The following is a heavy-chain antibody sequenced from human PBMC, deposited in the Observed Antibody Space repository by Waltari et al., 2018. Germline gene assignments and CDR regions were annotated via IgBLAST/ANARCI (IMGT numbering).Heavy chain of an antibody. CDR2: ISYDGSNK. Sequence: QVQLVESGGGVVQPGRSLRLSCAASGFPFSSYGMPWVRQAPGKGLEWVAVISYDGSNKYYADSVKGRFTISRDNSKNTLYLQMNSLRAEDTAVYYCAKEGLLRYFDWSDAFDIWGQGTMVTVSS. D-gene: IGHD3-9*01. V-gene: IGHV3-30*18. J-gene: IGHJ3*02. CDR1: GFPFSSYG. CDR3: AKEGLLRYFDWSDAFDI.